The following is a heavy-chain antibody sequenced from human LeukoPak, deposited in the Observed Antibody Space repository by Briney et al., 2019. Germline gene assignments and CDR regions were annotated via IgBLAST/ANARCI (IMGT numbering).Heavy chain of an antibody. CDR2: INGDASNT. CDR3: ARVSSSMGGAADY. J-gene: IGHJ4*02. D-gene: IGHD6-6*01. Sequence: GGSLRLSCAASGLTFNSYWMHWVRQVAGKGLVWVARINGDASNTTYADSVKGRFTISRDNAKNSVYLEMNSLRAEDTAVYYCARVSSSMGGAADYWGQGTLVTVSS. CDR1: GLTFNSYW. V-gene: IGHV3-74*03.